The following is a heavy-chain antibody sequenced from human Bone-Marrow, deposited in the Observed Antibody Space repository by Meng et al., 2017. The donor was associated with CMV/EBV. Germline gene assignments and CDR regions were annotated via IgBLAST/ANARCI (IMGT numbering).Heavy chain of an antibody. J-gene: IGHJ6*02. CDR2: IKQDGSEK. Sequence: GGSLRLSCAASGFTFSSYGMHWVRQAPGKGLEWVANIKQDGSEKYYVDSVKGRFTISRDNAKNSLYLQMNSLRAEDTAVYYCAREGGGYCSSTSCYSDYYYGMDVWGQGTTVTVSS. V-gene: IGHV3-7*01. CDR1: GFTFSSYG. D-gene: IGHD2-2*02. CDR3: AREGGGYCSSTSCYSDYYYGMDV.